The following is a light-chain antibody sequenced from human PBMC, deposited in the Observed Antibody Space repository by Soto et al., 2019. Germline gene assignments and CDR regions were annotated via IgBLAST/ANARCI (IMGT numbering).Light chain of an antibody. CDR3: VAWDDSLSAVV. Sequence: QSVMTQPPSASGTPGQRVTISCSGSLSNIGTNYVFWYQQLPGPAPKLLIYRNDQRPSGVPDRFSGSKSGTSASLAISGLRSEDEADFYCVAWDDSLSAVVFGGGTKLTVL. CDR2: RND. J-gene: IGLJ2*01. V-gene: IGLV1-47*01. CDR1: LSNIGTNY.